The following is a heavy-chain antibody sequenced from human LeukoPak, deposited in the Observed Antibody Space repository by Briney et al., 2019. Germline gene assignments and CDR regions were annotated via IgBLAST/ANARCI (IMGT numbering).Heavy chain of an antibody. CDR3: ARSTYDILTGYSDWFDP. J-gene: IGHJ5*02. Sequence: GGSLRLSCAASGFTFSDYYMSWIRQAPGKGLEWVSYISRSSSYTNYADSVKGRLTISRDNAQHSLYLQLNSLRAEDTAVYYCARSTYDILTGYSDWFDPWGQGTLVTVSS. CDR2: ISRSSSYT. D-gene: IGHD3-9*01. V-gene: IGHV3-11*06. CDR1: GFTFSDYY.